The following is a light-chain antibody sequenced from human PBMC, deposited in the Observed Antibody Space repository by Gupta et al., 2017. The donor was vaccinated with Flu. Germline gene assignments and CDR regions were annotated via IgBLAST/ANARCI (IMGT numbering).Light chain of an antibody. CDR3: QHYNNWPPWT. CDR2: GAS. V-gene: IGKV3-15*01. Sequence: DIMMTQSPATLSASPGERVTLSCRASQSVSSNLAWYQQKPGQAPRLLIYGASTRATGIPARFSGSGCGAEFTLTISSLQSEDFAIYYCQHYNNWPPWTFGQGTKVEVK. CDR1: QSVSSN. J-gene: IGKJ1*01.